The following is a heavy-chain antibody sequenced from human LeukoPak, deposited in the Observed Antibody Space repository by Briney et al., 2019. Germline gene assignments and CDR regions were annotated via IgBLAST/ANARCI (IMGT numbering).Heavy chain of an antibody. CDR2: IIPIFGTA. Sequence: SVKVSCKASGGTFSSYAISWVRQAPGQGLESMGGIIPIFGTANYAQKFQGRVTITADESTSTAYMELSSLRSEDTAVYYCARTRTEYCSSTSCYRHYYYGMDVWGKGTTVTVSS. CDR3: ARTRTEYCSSTSCYRHYYYGMDV. J-gene: IGHJ6*04. V-gene: IGHV1-69*13. D-gene: IGHD2-2*01. CDR1: GGTFSSYA.